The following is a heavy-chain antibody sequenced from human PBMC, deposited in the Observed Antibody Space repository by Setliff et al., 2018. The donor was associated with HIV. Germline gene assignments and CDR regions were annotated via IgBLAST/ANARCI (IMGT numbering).Heavy chain of an antibody. Sequence: PGESLKISCAASGFTFSSYAMSWVRQAPGKGLEWVSAISGSGGSTYYADSVKGRFTISRDNSKNTLYLQMNSLRAEDTAVYYCAKCLFWSGPGVDYWGQGTLVTVSS. CDR2: ISGSGGST. J-gene: IGHJ4*02. D-gene: IGHD3-3*01. V-gene: IGHV3-23*01. CDR3: AKCLFWSGPGVDY. CDR1: GFTFSSYA.